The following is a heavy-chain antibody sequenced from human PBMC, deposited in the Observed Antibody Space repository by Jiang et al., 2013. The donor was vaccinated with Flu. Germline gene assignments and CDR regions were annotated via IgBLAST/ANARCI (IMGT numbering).Heavy chain of an antibody. D-gene: IGHD5-18*01. CDR2: ISGSGGST. CDR3: AKIQLRSWVYFDY. V-gene: IGHV3-23*01. Sequence: LSCAASGFTFSSYAMSWVRQAPGKGLEWVSAISGSGGSTYYADSVKGRFTISRDNSKNTLYLQMNSLRAEDTAVYYCAKIQLRSWVYFDYWGQGTLVTVSS. J-gene: IGHJ4*02. CDR1: GFTFSSYA.